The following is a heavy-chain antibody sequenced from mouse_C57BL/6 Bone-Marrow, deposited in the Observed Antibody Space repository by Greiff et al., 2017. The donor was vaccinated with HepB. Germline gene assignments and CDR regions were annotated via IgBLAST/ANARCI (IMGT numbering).Heavy chain of an antibody. J-gene: IGHJ3*01. V-gene: IGHV5-6*01. Sequence: EVQLVESGGDLVKPGGSLKLSCAASGFTFSSYGMSWVRQTPDKRLEWVATISSGGSYTYYPDSGKGRFTISRDNAKNTLYLQMSSLKSEDTAMYYSARRGFAYWGQGTLVTVSA. CDR2: ISSGGSYT. CDR3: ARRGFAY. CDR1: GFTFSSYG.